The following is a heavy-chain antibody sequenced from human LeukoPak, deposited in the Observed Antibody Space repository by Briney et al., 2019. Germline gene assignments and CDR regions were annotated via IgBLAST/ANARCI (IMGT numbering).Heavy chain of an antibody. J-gene: IGHJ4*02. CDR2: ISADGRST. Sequence: GGSLRLSCAASGFTFSSDAMSWVRQAPGKGLEWVSTISADGRSTHYADSVKGRFIISRDDSKNTLHLQGSSLRGEDTAMYFCAKDKGIHGVEVFDSWGQGTLVTVSS. CDR3: AKDKGIHGVEVFDS. D-gene: IGHD5-18*01. V-gene: IGHV3-23*01. CDR1: GFTFSSDA.